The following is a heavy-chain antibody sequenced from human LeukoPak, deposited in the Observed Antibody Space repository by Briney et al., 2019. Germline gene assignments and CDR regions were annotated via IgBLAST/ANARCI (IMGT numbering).Heavy chain of an antibody. D-gene: IGHD4-4*01. J-gene: IGHJ4*02. Sequence: PGGSLRLSCAASGFSISSYSMKWVRQAPGKGLEWVSSISSSSSHIYYADSMKGRFTISRDNAKNSVYLQMNSLRAEDAALYYCARDRRSNYDSDFWGQGTLVTVSS. CDR1: GFSISSYS. CDR3: ARDRRSNYDSDF. CDR2: ISSSSSHI. V-gene: IGHV3-21*06.